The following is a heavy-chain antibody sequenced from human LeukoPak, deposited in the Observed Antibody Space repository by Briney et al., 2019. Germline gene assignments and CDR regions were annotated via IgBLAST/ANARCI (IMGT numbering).Heavy chain of an antibody. D-gene: IGHD3-22*01. Sequence: GGSLRLSCAASGFTFSSYGTHWVRQAPGKGLEWVAAISYDGSNKYYADSVKGRFTISRDNSKNTLYLQMNSLRAEDTAVYYCAKDNYYDNSAYPDYWGQGTLVTVSS. CDR2: ISYDGSNK. CDR3: AKDNYYDNSAYPDY. V-gene: IGHV3-30*18. CDR1: GFTFSSYG. J-gene: IGHJ4*02.